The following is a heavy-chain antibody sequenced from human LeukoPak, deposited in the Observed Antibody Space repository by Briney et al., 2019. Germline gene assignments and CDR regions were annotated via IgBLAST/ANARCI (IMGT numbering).Heavy chain of an antibody. CDR3: ARDPSSGWYRN. CDR1: GGSISSGDYY. J-gene: IGHJ4*02. D-gene: IGHD6-19*01. V-gene: IGHV4-30-4*08. CDR2: IYYSGST. Sequence: SETLSLTCTVSGGSISSGDYYWSWIRQPPGKGLEWIGYIYYSGSTYYNPSLKSRVTISVDTSKNQFSLKLSSVTTADMRLFFCARDPSSGWYRNWGQGTLVTVSS.